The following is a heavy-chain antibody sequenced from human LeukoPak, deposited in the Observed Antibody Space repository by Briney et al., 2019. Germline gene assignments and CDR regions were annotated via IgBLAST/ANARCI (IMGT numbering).Heavy chain of an antibody. Sequence: PSETLSLTCAVSGGSISSSNWWSWVRQPPGKGLEWIGEIYHSGSTNYNPSLKSRVTISVDKSKNQFSLKLSSATAADTAVYYCARRPRRALGSSDLDYWGQGTLVTVSS. D-gene: IGHD2-15*01. CDR1: GGSISSSNW. V-gene: IGHV4-4*02. J-gene: IGHJ4*02. CDR3: ARRPRRALGSSDLDY. CDR2: IYHSGST.